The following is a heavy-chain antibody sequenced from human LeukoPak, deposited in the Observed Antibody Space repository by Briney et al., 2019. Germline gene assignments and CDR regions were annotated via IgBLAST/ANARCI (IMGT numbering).Heavy chain of an antibody. D-gene: IGHD2-2*01. Sequence: GGSLRLSCVASGFTFRDYYMSWFRQAPGKGLEWVSNIITSGTDIYYADFVKGRFTNSRDNARNSLYLRMNSLRAEDTAVYHCARDSRYCRSTSCFFDYWGQGTLVTVSS. CDR3: ARDSRYCRSTSCFFDY. CDR2: IITSGTDI. V-gene: IGHV3-11*04. J-gene: IGHJ4*02. CDR1: GFTFRDYY.